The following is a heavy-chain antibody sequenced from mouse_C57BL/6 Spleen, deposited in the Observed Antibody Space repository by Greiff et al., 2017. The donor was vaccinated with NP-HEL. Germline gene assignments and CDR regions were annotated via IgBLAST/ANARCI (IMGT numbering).Heavy chain of an antibody. CDR1: GYAFSSYW. D-gene: IGHD1-1*01. V-gene: IGHV1-80*01. J-gene: IGHJ2*01. CDR2: IYPGDGDT. CDR3: ASIDCYGSSPDY. Sequence: QVQLQQSGAELVKPGASVKISCKASGYAFSSYWMNWVKQRPGKGLEWIGQIYPGDGDTNYNGKFKGKATLTADKSSSTANTQHSSLTSEDSAVYFWASIDCYGSSPDYWGQGTTLTVSS.